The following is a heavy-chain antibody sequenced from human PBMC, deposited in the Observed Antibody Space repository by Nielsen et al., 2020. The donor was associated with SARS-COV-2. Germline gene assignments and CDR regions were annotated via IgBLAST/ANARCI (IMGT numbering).Heavy chain of an antibody. CDR3: TKDSSSADYYYYYMDV. Sequence: GGSLRLSCAASGFTFSNYSMIWVRQAPGKGLEWVSFISSSPSDIYYADSVKGRFTFSRDNAKNSLYLQMNSLRAEDTAFYYCTKDSSSADYYYYYMDVWGKGTTVTVSS. D-gene: IGHD6-6*01. V-gene: IGHV3-21*04. J-gene: IGHJ6*03. CDR1: GFTFSNYS. CDR2: ISSSPSDI.